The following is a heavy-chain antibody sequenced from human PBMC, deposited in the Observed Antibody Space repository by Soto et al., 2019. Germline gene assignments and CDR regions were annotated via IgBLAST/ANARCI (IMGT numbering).Heavy chain of an antibody. CDR3: AYRQEYRSSWDSGWFDP. CDR2: IYWDDDK. V-gene: IGHV2-5*02. J-gene: IGHJ5*02. CDR1: GFSLRNNGMG. D-gene: IGHD6-13*01. Sequence: QITLKESGPTLVEPTQTLALTCAFSGFSLRNNGMGVGWIRQPPGKALEWLAFIYWDDDKRYSAALKTRLTIYKDTSKNQVILIMTNMDPADTATYYCAYRQEYRSSWDSGWFDPWGQGILVTVSS.